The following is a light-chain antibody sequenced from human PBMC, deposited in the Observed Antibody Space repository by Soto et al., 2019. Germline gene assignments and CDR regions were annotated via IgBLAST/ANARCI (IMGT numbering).Light chain of an antibody. J-gene: IGLJ1*01. Sequence: QSALTQPASVSGSPGQSITISCTGSGSDIGAYNYVSWYQQHPGKAPKLLIHGVTRRPSGVSSRFSASKSAYTASLTISGLQAEDEATYFCSSFTTSYFYVFGPGTQLTVL. CDR1: GSDIGAYNY. V-gene: IGLV2-14*01. CDR3: SSFTTSYFYV. CDR2: GVT.